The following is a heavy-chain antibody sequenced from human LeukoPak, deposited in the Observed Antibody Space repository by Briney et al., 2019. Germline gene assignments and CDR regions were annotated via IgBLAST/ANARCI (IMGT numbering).Heavy chain of an antibody. CDR1: GFTFSSYW. CDR3: ARPGYCSSTSCYTGDTPFDP. V-gene: IGHV3-7*01. CDR2: IKQDGSGK. J-gene: IGHJ5*02. Sequence: GGSLRLSCAASGFTFSSYWMSWVRQAPGKGLEWVANIKQDGSGKYYVDSVKGRFTISRDNGKNSLFLQMNSLRAEDTAVYYCARPGYCSSTSCYTGDTPFDPWGQGTLVTVSS. D-gene: IGHD2-2*02.